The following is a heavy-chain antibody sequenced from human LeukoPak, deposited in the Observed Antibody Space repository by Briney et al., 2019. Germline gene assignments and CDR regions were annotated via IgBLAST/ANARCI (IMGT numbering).Heavy chain of an antibody. V-gene: IGHV1-46*01. CDR2: INPSGGTT. Sequence: GASVKVSCKASGYTFTTYYMHWVRQAPGQGLEWMGIINPSGGTTIYAQKFQGRVTVTRDMSTSTAYMELSRLRSDDTAVYYCARGGRISSGSYSFDYWGQGTLVTVSS. D-gene: IGHD1-26*01. J-gene: IGHJ4*02. CDR1: GYTFTTYY. CDR3: ARGGRISSGSYSFDY.